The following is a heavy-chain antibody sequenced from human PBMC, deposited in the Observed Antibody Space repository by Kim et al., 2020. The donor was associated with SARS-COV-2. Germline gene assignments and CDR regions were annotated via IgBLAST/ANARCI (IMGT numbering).Heavy chain of an antibody. D-gene: IGHD1-7*01. CDR3: AKEAITGTTLTYYYGMDV. J-gene: IGHJ6*02. V-gene: IGHV3-30*02. Sequence: KGRFTISRDNSKNTLYLQMNSLRAEDTAVYYCAKEAITGTTLTYYYGMDVWDQGTTVTVSS.